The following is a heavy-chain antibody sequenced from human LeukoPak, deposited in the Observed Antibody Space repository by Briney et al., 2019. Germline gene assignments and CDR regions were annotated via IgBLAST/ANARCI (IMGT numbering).Heavy chain of an antibody. J-gene: IGHJ4*02. Sequence: SEILSLTCTVSGGSISSYYWSWIRQPPGKGLEWIGYIYYSGSTNYNPSLKSRVTISVDTSKNQFSLKLSSVTAADTAVYYCASRDGYNGSFDYWGQGTLVTVSS. CDR3: ASRDGYNGSFDY. V-gene: IGHV4-59*01. CDR1: GGSISSYY. D-gene: IGHD5-24*01. CDR2: IYYSGST.